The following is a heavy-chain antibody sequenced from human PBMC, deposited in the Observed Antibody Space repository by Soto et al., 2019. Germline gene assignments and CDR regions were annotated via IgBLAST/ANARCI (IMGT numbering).Heavy chain of an antibody. D-gene: IGHD3-3*01. CDR3: ERDDHYETYDY. CDR1: GFTFTKSW. J-gene: IGHJ4*02. Sequence: GGTLRLSCAASGFTFTKSWMAWVRQAPGKGLEWVANIKTDGSEKYYVDSMKGRIAISRHNAKNSLHLQVKSLRVEDTAMYYCERDDHYETYDYWGQGTLVTVSS. V-gene: IGHV3-7*01. CDR2: IKTDGSEK.